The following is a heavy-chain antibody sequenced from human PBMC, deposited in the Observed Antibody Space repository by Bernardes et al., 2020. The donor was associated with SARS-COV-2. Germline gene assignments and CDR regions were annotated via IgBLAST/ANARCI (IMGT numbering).Heavy chain of an antibody. J-gene: IGHJ5*02. CDR2: IYYRGST. CDR3: ARLNDFWFDS. Sequence: SETLSLTCTVSGGSISSRNYYWGWIRQPPGQGLEWIGNIYYRGSTYYNPSVKSRFIISIDTSKNQFSLQLSSVNVADMAVYCCARLNDFWFDSWGQGTLVTVSS. CDR1: GGSISSRNYY. D-gene: IGHD3-3*01. V-gene: IGHV4-39*01.